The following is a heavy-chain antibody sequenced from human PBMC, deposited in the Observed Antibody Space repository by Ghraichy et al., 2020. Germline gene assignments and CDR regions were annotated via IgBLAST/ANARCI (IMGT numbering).Heavy chain of an antibody. D-gene: IGHD3-3*01. Sequence: ETLSLTCAVYGGSFSGYYWSWIRQPPGKGLEWIGEINHSGSTNYNPSLKSRVTISVDTSKNQFSLKLSSVTAADTAVYYCARGFPYYDFWSGYKDAFDIWGQGTMVTVSS. CDR3: ARGFPYYDFWSGYKDAFDI. CDR2: INHSGST. J-gene: IGHJ3*02. V-gene: IGHV4-34*01. CDR1: GGSFSGYY.